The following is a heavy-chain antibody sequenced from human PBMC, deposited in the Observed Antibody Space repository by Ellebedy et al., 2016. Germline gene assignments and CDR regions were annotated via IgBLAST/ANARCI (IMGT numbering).Heavy chain of an antibody. V-gene: IGHV3-23*01. J-gene: IGHJ4*02. D-gene: IGHD2-2*01. CDR3: AKSTSSVSTSCPDY. Sequence: GESLKISCAASGFTFTCYAMTWLRQAPGKGLEWVSTASDSGGRTYYADSVKGRFTISSDNSKNTLYLQMNSLRAEDTAVYYCAKSTSSVSTSCPDYWGQGTLVTVAS. CDR1: GFTFTCYA. CDR2: ASDSGGRT.